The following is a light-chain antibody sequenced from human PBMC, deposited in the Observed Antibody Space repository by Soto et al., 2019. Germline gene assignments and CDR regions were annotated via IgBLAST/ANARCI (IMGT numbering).Light chain of an antibody. CDR2: DTS. CDR1: QSVSDW. V-gene: IGKV1-5*01. J-gene: IGKJ1*01. Sequence: DIQMTQSPSTLSASVGDRVIITCRASQSVSDWLAWYQQKPGNPPKLLIYDTSRLESAVPSRFSASGSGKEGTLNIRGLQPDDVATDYGHQYNSYTWTVGQGTQVDIK. CDR3: HQYNSYTWT.